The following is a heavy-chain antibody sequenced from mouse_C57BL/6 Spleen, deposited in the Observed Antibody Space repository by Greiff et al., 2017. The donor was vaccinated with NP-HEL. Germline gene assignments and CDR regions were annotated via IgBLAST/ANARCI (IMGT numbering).Heavy chain of an antibody. V-gene: IGHV6-3*01. D-gene: IGHD3-3*01. Sequence: EVKVEESGGGLVQPGGSMKLSCVASGFTFSNYWMNWVRQSPEKGLEWVAQIRLKSDNYATHYAESVKGRFTISRDDSKSSVYLQMNNLRAEDTGIYYCTVGLPWYFDVWGTGTTVTVSS. CDR1: GFTFSNYW. CDR2: IRLKSDNYAT. CDR3: TVGLPWYFDV. J-gene: IGHJ1*03.